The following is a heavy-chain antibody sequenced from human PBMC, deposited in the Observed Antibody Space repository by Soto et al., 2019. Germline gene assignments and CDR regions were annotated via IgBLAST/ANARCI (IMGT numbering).Heavy chain of an antibody. J-gene: IGHJ6*02. CDR2: IYYGESA. D-gene: IGHD5-18*01. CDR3: ARHLGTAMSRLGIDV. Sequence: QLQLQESGPGLVKSSETLSLTCSVSGGSISSSNNYWAWIRQPPGKGLEWVGTIYYGESAYYKPSLKGRVTISGDTSKNQFSLKLSSVTAADTAVYYCARHLGTAMSRLGIDVWGQGTTVTVSS. CDR1: GGSISSSNNY. V-gene: IGHV4-39*01.